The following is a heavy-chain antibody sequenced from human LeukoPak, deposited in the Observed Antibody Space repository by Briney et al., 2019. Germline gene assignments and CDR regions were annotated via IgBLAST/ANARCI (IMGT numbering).Heavy chain of an antibody. CDR2: IIPIFGTA. V-gene: IGHV1-69*05. J-gene: IGHJ3*02. CDR1: GGTFSSYA. CDR3: ASRELSDTAIGAFDI. Sequence: SVKVSCKASGGTFSSYAISWVRQAPGQGLEWMGRIIPIFGTANYAQKFQGRVTITTDESTSTAYMELSSLRSEDTAVYCCASRELSDTAIGAFDIWGQGTMVTVSS. D-gene: IGHD5-18*01.